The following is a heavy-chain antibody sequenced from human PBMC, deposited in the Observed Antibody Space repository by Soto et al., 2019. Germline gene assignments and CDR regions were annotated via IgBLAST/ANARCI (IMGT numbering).Heavy chain of an antibody. J-gene: IGHJ6*02. Sequence: ASVKVSCKASGYTFTSYGISWVRQAPGQGLEWMGWISAYNGNTNYAQKLQGRVTMTTDTSTSTAYMELRSLRSDDTAVYYCVSYCSSTSCPDTDYGMDVWGQGTTVTVSS. CDR1: GYTFTSYG. CDR3: VSYCSSTSCPDTDYGMDV. CDR2: ISAYNGNT. D-gene: IGHD2-2*01. V-gene: IGHV1-18*01.